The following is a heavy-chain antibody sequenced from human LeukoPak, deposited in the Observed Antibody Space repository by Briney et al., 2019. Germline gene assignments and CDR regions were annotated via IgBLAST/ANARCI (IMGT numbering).Heavy chain of an antibody. CDR3: AKDFGRPPHEWLEWNDAFDI. V-gene: IGHV1-3*03. Sequence: ASVKVSCKASGYTFTSYAMHWVRQAPGQRLEWMGWINAGNGNTKYSQEFQGRVTITRDTSASTVYMELSSLRSEDTAVYYCAKDFGRPPHEWLEWNDAFDIWGQGTMVTVS. CDR1: GYTFTSYA. D-gene: IGHD6-19*01. J-gene: IGHJ3*02. CDR2: INAGNGNT.